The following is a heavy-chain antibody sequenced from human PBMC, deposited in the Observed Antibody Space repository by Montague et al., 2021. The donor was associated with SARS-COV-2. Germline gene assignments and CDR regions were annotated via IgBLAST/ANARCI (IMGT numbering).Heavy chain of an antibody. Sequence: PLRLSCAASGFTFSTYNMNWVRQAPGKGLEWVSYISSSSSTIYYADSVKGRLTISRDNAKNSLFLQMNSLRDDDTAVYYCARKGSIGAPFDYWGQGTLVTVSS. J-gene: IGHJ4*02. D-gene: IGHD6-6*01. V-gene: IGHV3-48*02. CDR1: GFTFSTYN. CDR2: ISSSSSTI. CDR3: ARKGSIGAPFDY.